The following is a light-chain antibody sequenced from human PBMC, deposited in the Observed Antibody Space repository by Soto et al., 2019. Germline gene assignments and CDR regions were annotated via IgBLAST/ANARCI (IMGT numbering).Light chain of an antibody. Sequence: EIVMTQSPATLSVSPGERATLSCRASQSVSSNLAWYPQNPGQAPRLLIYAASNRATGIPARFSGSGSGTDFTLAINRLEPDDFAVYYCQQRNDWPITFGQGTRLEI. CDR1: QSVSSN. J-gene: IGKJ5*01. CDR2: AAS. V-gene: IGKV3D-15*01. CDR3: QQRNDWPIT.